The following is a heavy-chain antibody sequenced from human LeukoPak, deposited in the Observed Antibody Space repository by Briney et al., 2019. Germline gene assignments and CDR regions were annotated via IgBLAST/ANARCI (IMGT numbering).Heavy chain of an antibody. J-gene: IGHJ5*02. Sequence: GGSLRLSCAASGFTFSSYAMSWVRQAPGKGREWVAAISGSGGSTYYADSVKGRFTISRDNSKNTLYLQINILTAEDTAVYYCAKDSVGVLRFLEWFDPWGQGTLVSVSS. CDR1: GFTFSSYA. CDR3: AKDSVGVLRFLEWFDP. V-gene: IGHV3-23*01. CDR2: ISGSGGST. D-gene: IGHD3-3*01.